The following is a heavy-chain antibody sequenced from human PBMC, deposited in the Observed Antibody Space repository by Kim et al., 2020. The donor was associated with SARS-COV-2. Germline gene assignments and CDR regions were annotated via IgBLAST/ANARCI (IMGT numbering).Heavy chain of an antibody. Sequence: GGSLRLSCVASGFTFGACAMGWVRQVPGKGLQWVSSLSHTGRDTYYADSVKGRFTISRDDPRDTLFLQMNSLRPDDTAVYFCAKDILYYSGMDVWGQGTT. CDR3: AKDILYYSGMDV. CDR1: GFTFGACA. CDR2: LSHTGRDT. D-gene: IGHD2-2*02. V-gene: IGHV3-23*01. J-gene: IGHJ6*02.